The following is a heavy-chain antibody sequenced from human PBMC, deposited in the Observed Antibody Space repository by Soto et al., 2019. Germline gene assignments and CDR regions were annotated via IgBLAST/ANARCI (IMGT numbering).Heavy chain of an antibody. CDR1: GFPLSSYR. CDR3: ARDLTSGGSPPY. Sequence: EVQLVESGGGLVKPGGSRRLSCAASGFPLSSYRLTWVGQAPGKGLEWVSSISSSSSYIYYADSVKGRFTISRDNAKNSLYLQMNSLRAEDTAVYYCARDLTSGGSPPYWGQGTLVTVSS. J-gene: IGHJ4*02. D-gene: IGHD1-26*01. V-gene: IGHV3-21*01. CDR2: ISSSSSYI.